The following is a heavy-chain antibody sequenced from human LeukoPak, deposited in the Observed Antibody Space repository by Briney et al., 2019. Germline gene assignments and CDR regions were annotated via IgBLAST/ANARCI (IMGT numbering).Heavy chain of an antibody. CDR3: ARDQGAMVRGTLINVAFDI. D-gene: IGHD3-10*01. Sequence: HPGGPVRLSCAASGFTFNSYDMNWVRQAPGKGLEWVSYIDSSGLTVYYADSVKGRFNISREHAKNSLYLQMNRLRSDDTAMYYCARDQGAMVRGTLINVAFDIWGLGTVL. CDR2: IDSSGLTV. J-gene: IGHJ3*02. CDR1: GFTFNSYD. V-gene: IGHV3-48*03.